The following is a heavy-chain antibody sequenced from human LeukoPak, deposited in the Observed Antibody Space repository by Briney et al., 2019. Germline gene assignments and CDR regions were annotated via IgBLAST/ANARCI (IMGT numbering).Heavy chain of an antibody. CDR3: ARAYYYYYMDV. CDR2: ISSSGSTM. CDR1: GFTFSSYS. J-gene: IGHJ6*03. V-gene: IGHV3-48*04. Sequence: GGSLRLSCAASGFTFSSYSMNWVRQAPGKGLEWVSYISSSGSTMHYADSVKGRFTISRDNAKNSLYLQMNSLRAEDTAVYYCARAYYYYYMDVWGKGTTVTISS.